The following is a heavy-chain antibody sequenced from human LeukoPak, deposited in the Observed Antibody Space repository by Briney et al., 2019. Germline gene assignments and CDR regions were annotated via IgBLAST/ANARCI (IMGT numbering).Heavy chain of an antibody. D-gene: IGHD1-26*01. J-gene: IGHJ5*02. V-gene: IGHV4-39*01. Sequence: PSETLSLTCTVSGGSISSYYWGWIRQPPGKGLEWIGSIYYSGSTYYNPSLKSRVTISVDTSKNQFSLKLSSVTAADTAVYYCARRGGSYYIWFDPWGQGTLVTVSS. CDR2: IYYSGST. CDR1: GGSISSYY. CDR3: ARRGGSYYIWFDP.